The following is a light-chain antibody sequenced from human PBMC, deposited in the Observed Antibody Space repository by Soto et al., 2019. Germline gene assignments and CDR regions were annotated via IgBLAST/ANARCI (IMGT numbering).Light chain of an antibody. CDR2: KAS. CDR1: QSINTW. V-gene: IGKV1-5*03. Sequence: DIQRTQSRCPLSACVADTITITCRASQSINTWLAWYQQRPGKAPKLLIYKASSLEGGVPSRFSGSGSGTEFTLTISSLQPDDFGTYYCQQYKTHSTFGQGTKVDIK. CDR3: QQYKTHST. J-gene: IGKJ1*01.